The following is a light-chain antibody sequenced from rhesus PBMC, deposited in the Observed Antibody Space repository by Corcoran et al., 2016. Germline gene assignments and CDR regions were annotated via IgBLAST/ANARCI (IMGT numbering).Light chain of an antibody. CDR1: ENLYNY. Sequence: DIQLTQSPSSLAVSVGDRVTITCRASENLYNYLNWFQQRPGKAPKLLIYKASTLQSGVPSRSSGTGSGTDYTFTLSSLRSDDVATYYCHHNYDTPCRFGQGTKVEIK. CDR3: HHNYDTPCR. V-gene: IGKV1-74*01. CDR2: KAS. J-gene: IGKJ2*01.